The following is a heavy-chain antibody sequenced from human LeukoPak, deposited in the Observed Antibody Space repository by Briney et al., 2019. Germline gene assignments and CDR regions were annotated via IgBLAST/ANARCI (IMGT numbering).Heavy chain of an antibody. CDR2: ISAYNGNT. J-gene: IGHJ4*02. Sequence: ASVKVSCKASGYTFTSYGISWVRQAPGQGLEWMGWISAYNGNTNYAQKLQGRVTMTTDTSTSTAYMELRSLRSDDTAVYYCARDLSGDPVILWFGESHFDYWGQGTLVTVSS. CDR1: GYTFTSYG. D-gene: IGHD3-10*01. CDR3: ARDLSGDPVILWFGESHFDY. V-gene: IGHV1-18*01.